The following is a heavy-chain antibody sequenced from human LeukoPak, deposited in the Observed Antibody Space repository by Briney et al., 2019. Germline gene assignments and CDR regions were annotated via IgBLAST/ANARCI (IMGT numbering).Heavy chain of an antibody. CDR2: INPNSGGT. V-gene: IGHV1-2*06. CDR3: AREDNLGSGSSPNDY. D-gene: IGHD6-19*01. CDR1: GYTFTSYG. J-gene: IGHJ4*02. Sequence: ASVKVSCKASGYTFTSYGISWVRQAPGQGLEWMGRINPNSGGTNYAQKFQGRVTMTRDTSISTAYMELSRQRSDDTAVYYCAREDNLGSGSSPNDYWGQGTLVTVSS.